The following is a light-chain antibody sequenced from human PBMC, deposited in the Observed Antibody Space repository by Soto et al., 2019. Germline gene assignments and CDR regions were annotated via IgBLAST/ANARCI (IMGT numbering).Light chain of an antibody. CDR2: SNN. CDR3: AAWDDSLNGV. Sequence: QAVVTQPPSASGTPGQRVTISCSGSSSNIGSNSVNWYQHLPGTAPRLLIYSNNQRPSGVPDRFSGSKSGTSASLAISGLQSEDEADYYCAAWDDSLNGVFGGGTQLTVL. J-gene: IGLJ3*02. CDR1: SSNIGSNS. V-gene: IGLV1-44*01.